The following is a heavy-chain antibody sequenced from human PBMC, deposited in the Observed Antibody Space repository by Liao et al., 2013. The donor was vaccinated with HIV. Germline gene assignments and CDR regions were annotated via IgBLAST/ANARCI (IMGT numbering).Heavy chain of an antibody. D-gene: IGHD6-25*01. CDR1: GDSISNYY. CDR3: ARGGALDV. J-gene: IGHJ3*01. Sequence: QVQLQESGPGLVKPSETLSLTCTVSGDSISNYYWNWIRQPAGKGLEWIGRIYTSGSANYSPSLKGRVTMAVDTSKNQFSLKLRSVTAADTAVYYCARGGALDVWGRGTTVIVS. V-gene: IGHV4-4*07. CDR2: IYTSGSA.